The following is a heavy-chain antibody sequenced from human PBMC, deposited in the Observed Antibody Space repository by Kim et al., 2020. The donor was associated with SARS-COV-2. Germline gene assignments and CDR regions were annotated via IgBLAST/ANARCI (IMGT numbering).Heavy chain of an antibody. Sequence: GGSLRLSCAASGFTFSSYGMHWVRQAPGKGLEWVAVISYDGSNKYYADSVKGRFTISRDNSKNTLYLQMNSLRAEDTAVYYCAKVTLPTYYYDSSGISSADYYYGMDVWGQGTTFTVSS. CDR2: ISYDGSNK. V-gene: IGHV3-30*18. CDR3: AKVTLPTYYYDSSGISSADYYYGMDV. CDR1: GFTFSSYG. D-gene: IGHD3-22*01. J-gene: IGHJ6*02.